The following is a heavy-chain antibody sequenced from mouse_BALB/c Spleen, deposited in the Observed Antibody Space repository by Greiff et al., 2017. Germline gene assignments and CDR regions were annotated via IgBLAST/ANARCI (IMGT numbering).Heavy chain of an antibody. CDR2: IHYSGST. Sequence: DVQLQESGPDLVKPSQSLSLTCTVTGYSITSGYSWHWIRQFPGNKLEWMGYIHYSGSTNYNPSLKSRISITRDTSKNQFFLQLNSVTTEDTATYYCARPLYYDYVCADWGQGTLVTVSA. J-gene: IGHJ3*01. CDR1: GYSITSGYS. D-gene: IGHD2-4*01. CDR3: ARPLYYDYVCAD. V-gene: IGHV3-1*02.